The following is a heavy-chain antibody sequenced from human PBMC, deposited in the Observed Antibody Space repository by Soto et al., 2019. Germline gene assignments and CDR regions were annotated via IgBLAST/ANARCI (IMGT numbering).Heavy chain of an antibody. Sequence: KTSETLSLTCTVSGGSISSSSYYWGWIRQPPGKGLEWIGSIYYSGSTYYNPSLKSRVTISVDTSKNQFSLKLSSVTAADTAVYYCARIRGSWYPLYYYYGMDVWGQGTTVTVSS. D-gene: IGHD6-13*01. V-gene: IGHV4-39*01. J-gene: IGHJ6*02. CDR3: ARIRGSWYPLYYYYGMDV. CDR2: IYYSGST. CDR1: GGSISSSSYY.